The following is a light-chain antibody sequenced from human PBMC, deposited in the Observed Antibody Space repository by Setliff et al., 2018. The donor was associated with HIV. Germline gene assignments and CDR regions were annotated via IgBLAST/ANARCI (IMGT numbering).Light chain of an antibody. CDR2: EVR. CDR3: SSYAITNTLP. CDR1: SRDVGGYNY. Sequence: QSVLTQPASVYGSPGQSITISCTGTSRDVGGYNYVSWYQQHPGKAPKLIIYEVRNRPSGVSNRFSGSKSGNTDSLTISGLQAEDEGDYYCSSYAITNTLPFGTGTKGTVL. V-gene: IGLV2-14*01. J-gene: IGLJ1*01.